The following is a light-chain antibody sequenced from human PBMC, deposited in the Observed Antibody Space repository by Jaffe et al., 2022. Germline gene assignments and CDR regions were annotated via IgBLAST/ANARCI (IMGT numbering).Light chain of an antibody. CDR3: SSYTSSSTNWV. CDR2: DVS. V-gene: IGLV2-14*03. CDR1: SSDVGGYNY. J-gene: IGLJ3*02. Sequence: QSALTQPASVSGSPGQSITISCTGTSSDVGGYNYVSWYQQHPGKAPKVMIYDVSNRPSGVSNRFSGSKSGNTASLTISGLQAEDEADYYCSSYTSSSTNWVFGGGTKLTVL.